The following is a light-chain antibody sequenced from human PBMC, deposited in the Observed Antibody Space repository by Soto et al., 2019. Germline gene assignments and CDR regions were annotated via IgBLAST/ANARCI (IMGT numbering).Light chain of an antibody. CDR2: DAS. CDR3: QQYVTSRIT. V-gene: IGKV3-20*01. CDR1: QTLTSSY. J-gene: IGKJ5*01. Sequence: ENVLTQSPGTLSLSPGERATLSCRASQTLTSSYLAWYQQKPGQAPRLLIYDASNRATGIPDRFSGSGSGTDFTLTINRVEPEDFAVYYCQQYVTSRITFGQGTRLEIK.